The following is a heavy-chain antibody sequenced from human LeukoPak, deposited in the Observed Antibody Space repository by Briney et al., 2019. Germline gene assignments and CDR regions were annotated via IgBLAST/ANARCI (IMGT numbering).Heavy chain of an antibody. J-gene: IGHJ5*02. CDR2: IIPIFGTA. V-gene: IGHV1-69*01. CDR1: GGTFSSYA. CDR3: ARTGNDILTGYYKNWFDP. D-gene: IGHD3-9*01. Sequence: ASVKVSCKASGGTFSSYAISWMRQAPGQGLEWMGGIIPIFGTANYAQKFQGRVTITADESTSTAYMELSSLRSEDTAVYYCARTGNDILTGYYKNWFDPWGQGTLVTVSS.